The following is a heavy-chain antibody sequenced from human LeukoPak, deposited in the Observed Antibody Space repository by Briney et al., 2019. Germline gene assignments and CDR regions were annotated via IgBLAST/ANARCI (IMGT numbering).Heavy chain of an antibody. V-gene: IGHV3-7*01. J-gene: IGHJ4*02. CDR3: AREEDGYNLYYFDY. CDR2: IKQDGSEK. CDR1: GFTFSSYW. Sequence: PGGSLRLSCAASGFTFSSYWMSWVRQAPGKGLEWVANIKQDGSEKYYVDSVKGRFTISRDNAKNSLYLQMNSLRAEDTAVYYCAREEDGYNLYYFDYWGQGTLVTVSS. D-gene: IGHD5-24*01.